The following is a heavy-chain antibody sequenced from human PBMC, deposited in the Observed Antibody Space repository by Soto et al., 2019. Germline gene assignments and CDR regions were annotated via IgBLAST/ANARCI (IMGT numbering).Heavy chain of an antibody. Sequence: QVQLVQSGAEVKKPGASVKVSCKASGYTFTSYDINWVRQATGQGLEWMGWMNPNSGNTGYAQKFQGRVTMTRNTSISTAYMELSSLRSEDTAVYYCARGLYYYGSGTHDAFDIWGQGKMVTVSS. CDR2: MNPNSGNT. V-gene: IGHV1-8*01. CDR1: GYTFTSYD. CDR3: ARGLYYYGSGTHDAFDI. D-gene: IGHD3-10*01. J-gene: IGHJ3*02.